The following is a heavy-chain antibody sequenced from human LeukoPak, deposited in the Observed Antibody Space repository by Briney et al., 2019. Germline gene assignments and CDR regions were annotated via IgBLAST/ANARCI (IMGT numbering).Heavy chain of an antibody. CDR1: GGSISSGGYY. J-gene: IGHJ6*02. CDR2: IYYSGGT. D-gene: IGHD3-3*01. Sequence: PSQTLSLTCTVSGGSISSGGYYWSWIRQHPGKGLEWIGYIYYSGGTYYNPSLKSRVTISVDTSKNQFSLKLSSVTAADTAVYYCARAIFGVEDYYYGMDVWGQGTTVTVSS. V-gene: IGHV4-31*03. CDR3: ARAIFGVEDYYYGMDV.